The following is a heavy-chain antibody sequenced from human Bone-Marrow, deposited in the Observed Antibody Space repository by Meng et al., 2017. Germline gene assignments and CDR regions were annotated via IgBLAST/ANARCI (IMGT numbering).Heavy chain of an antibody. Sequence: GGSLRLSFAASGFTFSTYAMHWVRQAPGKGPQWVAVISYDGSNKYYADSVKGRSTISRDTSKNPVFREMNDLRVEDTALYYWARDIERGDKDGLNWYFDYWGPGTLVTVSS. CDR2: ISYDGSNK. J-gene: IGHJ4*02. CDR1: GFTFSTYA. V-gene: IGHV3-30*01. CDR3: ARDIERGDKDGLNWYFDY. D-gene: IGHD1-1*01.